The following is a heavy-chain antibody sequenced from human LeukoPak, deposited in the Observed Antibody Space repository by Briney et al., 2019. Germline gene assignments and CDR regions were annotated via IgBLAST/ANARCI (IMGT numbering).Heavy chain of an antibody. CDR1: GFTFSSYA. Sequence: GGSLRLSCAASGFTFSSYAMSWVRQAPGKGLEWVSCTSGSGGSTYYAGSVKGRFTISRDNSKNTLYLQMNSLRVEDTAVYYCAKNGGSQCYSHLDSWGQGTLVTVSS. J-gene: IGHJ4*02. CDR2: TSGSGGST. D-gene: IGHD2-15*01. V-gene: IGHV3-23*01. CDR3: AKNGGSQCYSHLDS.